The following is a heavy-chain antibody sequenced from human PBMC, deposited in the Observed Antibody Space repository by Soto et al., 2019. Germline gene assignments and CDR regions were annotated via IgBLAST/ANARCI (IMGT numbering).Heavy chain of an antibody. V-gene: IGHV3-23*01. D-gene: IGHD3-3*01. CDR2: ISGSGGST. CDR1: GFTFSSYA. Sequence: GGSLRLSCAASGFTFSSYAMSWVRQAPGKGLEWVSAISGSGGSTYYADSVKGRFTISRDNSKNTLYLQMNSLRAEDTAVYYCAKDRDYDFWSGPGYFGYWGQGTLVTVSS. CDR3: AKDRDYDFWSGPGYFGY. J-gene: IGHJ4*02.